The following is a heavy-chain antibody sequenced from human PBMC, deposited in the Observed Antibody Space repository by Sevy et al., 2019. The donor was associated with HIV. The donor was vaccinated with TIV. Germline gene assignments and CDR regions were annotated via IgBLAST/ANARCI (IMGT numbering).Heavy chain of an antibody. J-gene: IGHJ6*02. CDR1: GFTFSSYW. Sequence: GGSLRLSCAASGFTFSSYWMSWVRQAPGKGLEWVANIKQVGSEKYYVDSVKGRFTISRDNAKNSLYLQMNSLRAEDTAVYYCARAGYYDSSGYYWGYYYYYGMDVWGQGTTVTVSS. D-gene: IGHD3-22*01. V-gene: IGHV3-7*03. CDR3: ARAGYYDSSGYYWGYYYYYGMDV. CDR2: IKQVGSEK.